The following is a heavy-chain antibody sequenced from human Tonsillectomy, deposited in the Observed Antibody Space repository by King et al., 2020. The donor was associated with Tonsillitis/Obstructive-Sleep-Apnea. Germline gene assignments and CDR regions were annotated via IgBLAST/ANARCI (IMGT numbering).Heavy chain of an antibody. D-gene: IGHD4-23*01. CDR3: AREDYGGLQDLDS. CDR2: IRSSSSYI. V-gene: IGHV3-21*01. Sequence: EVQLVESGGGLVKPGGSLRLSCAASGFTFSSYSMNWVRQAPGKGLEWVSSIRSSSSYIYYADSVKGRFTISRDNAKNSQYLQMNSLRAEDTAVYYCAREDYGGLQDLDSSGPGTLVTPSS. CDR1: GFTFSSYS. J-gene: IGHJ4*02.